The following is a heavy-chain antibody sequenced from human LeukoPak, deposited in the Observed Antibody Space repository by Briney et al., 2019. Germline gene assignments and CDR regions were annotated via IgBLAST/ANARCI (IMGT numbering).Heavy chain of an antibody. CDR2: INHSGST. CDR3: ARHDYDILTVYYPNWFDP. Sequence: PSETLSLTCTVSGGSISSSSYYWGWIRQPPGKGLEWIGEINHSGSTSYNPSLKSRVTISVDTSKNQFSLKLSSVTAADTAVYYCARHDYDILTVYYPNWFDPWGQGTLVTVSS. J-gene: IGHJ5*02. CDR1: GGSISSSSYY. V-gene: IGHV4-39*01. D-gene: IGHD3-9*01.